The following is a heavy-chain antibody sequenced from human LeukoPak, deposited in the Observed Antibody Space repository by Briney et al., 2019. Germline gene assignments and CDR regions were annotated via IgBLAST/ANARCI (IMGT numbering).Heavy chain of an antibody. Sequence: PGGSLRLSCAASGFTFSSYEMSWVRQAPGKGLERVSYISSSGSTIYYADSVKGRFTISRDNAKNSLYLQMNSLRAEDTAVYYCARGWELLGGNYFDYWGQGTLVTVSS. D-gene: IGHD1-26*01. V-gene: IGHV3-48*03. CDR2: ISSSGSTI. CDR3: ARGWELLGGNYFDY. J-gene: IGHJ4*02. CDR1: GFTFSSYE.